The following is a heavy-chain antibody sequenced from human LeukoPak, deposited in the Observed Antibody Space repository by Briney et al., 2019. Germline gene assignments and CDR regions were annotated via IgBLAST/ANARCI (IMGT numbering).Heavy chain of an antibody. CDR2: ISGSGGST. D-gene: IGHD6-6*01. CDR3: ARDPGSSSVPTGYFDY. J-gene: IGHJ4*02. V-gene: IGHV3-23*01. Sequence: QPGGSLRLSCAASGFTFSSYDMNWVRQAPGRGLEWVSAISGSGGSTYYADSVKGRFTISRDNSKNTLYLQMNSLRAEDTAVYYCARDPGSSSVPTGYFDYWGQGTLVTVSS. CDR1: GFTFSSYD.